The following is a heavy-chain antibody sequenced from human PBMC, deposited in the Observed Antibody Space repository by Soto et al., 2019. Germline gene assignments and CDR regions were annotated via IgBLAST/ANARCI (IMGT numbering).Heavy chain of an antibody. CDR2: IYTSGST. J-gene: IGHJ6*02. Sequence: SETLSLTCTVSGGSISSYYWSWIRQPAGKGLEWIGRIYTSGSTNYNPSRKSRVTMSVDTSKNQFSLKLSSVTAADTAVYYCARADSGSLLGYYYYGMDVWGQGTTVTVSS. CDR3: ARADSGSLLGYYYYGMDV. CDR1: GGSISSYY. D-gene: IGHD1-26*01. V-gene: IGHV4-4*07.